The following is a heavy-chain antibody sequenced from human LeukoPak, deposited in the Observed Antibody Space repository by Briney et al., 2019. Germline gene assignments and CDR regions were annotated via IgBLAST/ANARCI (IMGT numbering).Heavy chain of an antibody. CDR2: ISVYNGNP. Sequence: ASVKVSCKASGYTFSSYGISWVRQAPGQGLEWMGWISVYNGNPEYAQKFQGRVIMTTDTFTSTAYMELRSLRSDDTAVYYCARDQYDSVWGSHRPYFDYWGQGTLVTVYS. CDR3: ARDQYDSVWGSHRPYFDY. J-gene: IGHJ4*02. D-gene: IGHD3-16*02. V-gene: IGHV1-18*01. CDR1: GYTFSSYG.